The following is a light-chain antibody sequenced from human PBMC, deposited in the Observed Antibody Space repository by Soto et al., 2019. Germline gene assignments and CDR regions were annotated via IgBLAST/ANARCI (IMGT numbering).Light chain of an antibody. CDR1: QSISSY. J-gene: IGKJ4*01. CDR2: ATS. V-gene: IGKV1-39*01. Sequence: DIQMTQSPSSLSASVGDRVTITCRASQSISSYLNWYQQKPGKAPKLLIYATSSLQSGVPSRFSGSGSGTDFTLTISSLQPEDFATYYCQQSYSPRFTFGGGTKV. CDR3: QQSYSPRFT.